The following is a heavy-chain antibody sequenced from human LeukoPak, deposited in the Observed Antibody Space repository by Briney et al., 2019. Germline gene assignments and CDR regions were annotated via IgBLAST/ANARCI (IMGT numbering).Heavy chain of an antibody. CDR3: ARDWPASGMN. CDR1: GFAFSTFW. D-gene: IGHD6-13*01. V-gene: IGHV3-7*01. Sequence: GGSLRLSCAASGFAFSTFWMSWVRQAPAKGLAWVANIKPDGSEQYYVDSVKGRFTSSRDNARNSLDLQMNSLRVEDTAVYCCARDWPASGMNWGQGTLVTVSS. CDR2: IKPDGSEQ. J-gene: IGHJ4*02.